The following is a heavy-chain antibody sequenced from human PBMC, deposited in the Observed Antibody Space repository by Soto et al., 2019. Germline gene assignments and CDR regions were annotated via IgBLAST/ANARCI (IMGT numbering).Heavy chain of an antibody. Sequence: QVQLVQSATEVKKPGASVKVSCKASGYAFSTYGISWVRQAPGQGLEWMGWISAYNGNTNYAQKLQDRVTMTTDTSTNTAYMEVRSLRSDDTAVYYCARSSGTSYIWFDPWGQGTRVIVSS. CDR1: GYAFSTYG. V-gene: IGHV1-18*01. J-gene: IGHJ5*02. CDR2: ISAYNGNT. CDR3: ARSSGTSYIWFDP. D-gene: IGHD1-26*01.